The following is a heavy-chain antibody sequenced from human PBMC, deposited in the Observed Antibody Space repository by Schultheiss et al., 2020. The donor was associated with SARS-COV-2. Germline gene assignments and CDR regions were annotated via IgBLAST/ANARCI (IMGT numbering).Heavy chain of an antibody. J-gene: IGHJ6*02. CDR1: GFTVSSNY. CDR3: ARDRGYCSGGSCHSSGVDV. D-gene: IGHD2-15*01. CDR2: IYSGGST. Sequence: GGSLRLSCAASGFTVSSNYMSWVRQAPGKGLEWVSVIYSGGSTYYADSVKGRFTISRDNSKNTLYLQMNSLRAEDTAVYYCARDRGYCSGGSCHSSGVDVWGQGTTVTVSS. V-gene: IGHV3-66*01.